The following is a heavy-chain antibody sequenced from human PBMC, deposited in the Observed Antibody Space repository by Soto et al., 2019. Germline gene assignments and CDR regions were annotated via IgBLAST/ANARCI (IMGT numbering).Heavy chain of an antibody. D-gene: IGHD3-10*01. Sequence: QITLKESGPPLVKPTQTLTLTCSFSGFSLSTTGVGVGWIRQSPGKALEWLAIIYWDHDTGYSPSLKSRVTISKDTSKNQVVLTVTNMDPVDPGTYYCACSLWSGEPHWGQGALVTVSS. J-gene: IGHJ4*02. CDR2: IYWDHDT. CDR1: GFSLSTTGVG. CDR3: ACSLWSGEPH. V-gene: IGHV2-5*02.